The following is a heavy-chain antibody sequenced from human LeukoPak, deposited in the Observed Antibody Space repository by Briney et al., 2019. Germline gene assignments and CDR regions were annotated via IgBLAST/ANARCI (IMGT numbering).Heavy chain of an antibody. CDR1: GITFSNYA. CDR2: ISGSAHKI. V-gene: IGHV3-23*01. CDR3: AGRPTGYSSGYIH. D-gene: IGHD5-18*01. J-gene: IGHJ4*02. Sequence: GGSLRLSCVASGITFSNYAVSWVRQAPEKGLDWVSVISGSAHKIRYADSVKGRFTVSRDNSENIVYLQMNNLRVEDTAVYYCAGRPTGYSSGYIHWGQGTLVTVSS.